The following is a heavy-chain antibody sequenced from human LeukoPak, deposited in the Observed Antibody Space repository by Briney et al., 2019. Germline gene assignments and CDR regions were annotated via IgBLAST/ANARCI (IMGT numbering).Heavy chain of an antibody. CDR1: GFTFSSYW. Sequence: PGGSLRLSCAASGFTFSSYWMHWVRQAPGKGLVWVSHIKTDGSSTNYAESVKGRFTISRDNSKNTLYLQMNSLRAEDTAVYYCAKEGKTRNWNYSQAKPVYWGQGTLVTVSS. D-gene: IGHD1-7*01. V-gene: IGHV3-74*01. CDR2: IKTDGSST. CDR3: AKEGKTRNWNYSQAKPVY. J-gene: IGHJ4*02.